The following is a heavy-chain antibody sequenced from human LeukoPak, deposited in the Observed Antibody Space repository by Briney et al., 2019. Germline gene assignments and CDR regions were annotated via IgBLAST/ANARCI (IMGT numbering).Heavy chain of an antibody. CDR2: ISSSGSAI. V-gene: IGHV3-48*03. J-gene: IGHJ4*02. CDR1: GFTFSSYE. D-gene: IGHD6-19*01. CDR3: ARGGSLGY. Sequence: GGSLSLSRAASGFTFSSYEMNWVRQAPGKGLEWVSKISSSGSAIYYADSVKGRFTISRDNAKSTLYLQMNSLRVGDTAVYYCARGGSLGYWGQGTLVTVSS.